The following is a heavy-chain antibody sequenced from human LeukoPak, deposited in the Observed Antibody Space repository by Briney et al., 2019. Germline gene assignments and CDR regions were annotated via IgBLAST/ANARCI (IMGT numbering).Heavy chain of an antibody. Sequence: SETLSLTCAVYGGSFSGYYWSWIRQPPGKGLEWIGEINHSGSTNYNPSLKSRVTISVDTSKNQFSLKLSSVTAADTAVYYCARGRTSEYYYSSGSYSDYWGQGTLVTVSS. J-gene: IGHJ4*02. CDR3: ARGRTSEYYYSSGSYSDY. CDR1: GGSFSGYY. D-gene: IGHD3-10*01. CDR2: INHSGST. V-gene: IGHV4-34*01.